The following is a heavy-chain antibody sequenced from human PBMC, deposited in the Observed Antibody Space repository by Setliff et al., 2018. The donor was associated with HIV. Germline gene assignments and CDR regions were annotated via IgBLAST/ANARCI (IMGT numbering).Heavy chain of an antibody. CDR3: ARGRRGWDYYYMDV. D-gene: IGHD6-19*01. CDR1: GSSISTSYW. Sequence: SETLSLTCAVSGSSISTSYWWGWIRQPPGKGLEWIGYIYHSGSTYYNPSLKSRVTLSVDTSKNQFSLKLSSVTAADTAVYYCARGRRGWDYYYMDVWDKGTTVTVSS. V-gene: IGHV4-28*03. J-gene: IGHJ6*03. CDR2: IYHSGST.